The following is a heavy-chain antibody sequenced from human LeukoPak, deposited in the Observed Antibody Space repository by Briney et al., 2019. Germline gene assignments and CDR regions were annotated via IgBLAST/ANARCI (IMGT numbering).Heavy chain of an antibody. CDR3: AKDPSPGAGGTDNWFDP. CDR1: GFTFSSYA. Sequence: GGSLRLSCAASGFTFSSYAMSWVRQAPGKGLEWVSAISGSGGSTYYADSVKGRFTISRDNSKNTLYLQMNSLRAEDTAVYYCAKDPSPGAGGTDNWFDPWGQETLVTVSS. J-gene: IGHJ5*02. CDR2: ISGSGGST. D-gene: IGHD1-26*01. V-gene: IGHV3-23*01.